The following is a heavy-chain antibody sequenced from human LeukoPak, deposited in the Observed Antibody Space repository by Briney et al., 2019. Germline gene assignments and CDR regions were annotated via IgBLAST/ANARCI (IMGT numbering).Heavy chain of an antibody. CDR2: INHSGST. CDR3: AGYYYGAENYHNHPNFDY. J-gene: IGHJ4*02. D-gene: IGHD3-10*01. V-gene: IGHV4-34*01. Sequence: SETLSLTCAVYGGSFSTYYWSWIRQPPGKGLEWIGEINHSGSTTYNPTLESRVTISIDTSKNQFSLKLSSVTAADTAVYYCAGYYYGAENYHNHPNFDYWGQGTLVTVSS. CDR1: GGSFSTYY.